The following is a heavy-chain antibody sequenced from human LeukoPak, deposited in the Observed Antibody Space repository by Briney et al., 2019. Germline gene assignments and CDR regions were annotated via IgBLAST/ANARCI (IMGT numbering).Heavy chain of an antibody. J-gene: IGHJ4*02. V-gene: IGHV3-20*04. CDR3: ARDLYRIVVVPHYFDY. CDR1: GFTFDDYG. Sequence: GGSLRLSCAASGFTFDDYGMTWVRQAPGKGLEWVSDSNWNGARTGYGDSVKGRFTISRDNAKNSLYLQMNSLRAEDTAVYYCARDLYRIVVVPHYFDYWGQGTLVTVSS. D-gene: IGHD3-22*01. CDR2: SNWNGART.